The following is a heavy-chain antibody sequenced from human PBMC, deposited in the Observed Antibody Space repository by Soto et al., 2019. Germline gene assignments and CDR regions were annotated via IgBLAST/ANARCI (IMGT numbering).Heavy chain of an antibody. CDR1: GFTFSSYA. J-gene: IGHJ4*02. CDR3: AKAPLYSTSWLYYFDY. CDR2: ISGSGGST. Sequence: PGGSLRLSCAASGFTFSSYAMSWVRQAPGKGLEWVSAISGSGGSTYYADSVKGRFTISRDNSENTLYLQMNSLRAEDTAVYYCAKAPLYSTSWLYYFDYWGQGTQVTVSS. D-gene: IGHD2-2*01. V-gene: IGHV3-23*01.